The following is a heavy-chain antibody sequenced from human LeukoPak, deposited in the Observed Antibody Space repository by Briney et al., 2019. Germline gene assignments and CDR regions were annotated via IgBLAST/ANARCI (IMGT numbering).Heavy chain of an antibody. CDR2: IRGKANSYAT. J-gene: IGHJ4*02. V-gene: IGHV3-73*01. Sequence: PGGSLRLSCAASGFTFSGSAMHWVRQASGKGLEWVGRIRGKANSYATAYAASVKGRFTISRDDSKNTAYLQMNSLNTEDTAVYYCTRSVYYDILTGYYWEDYWGQGTLVTVSS. CDR3: TRSVYYDILTGYYWEDY. CDR1: GFTFSGSA. D-gene: IGHD3-9*01.